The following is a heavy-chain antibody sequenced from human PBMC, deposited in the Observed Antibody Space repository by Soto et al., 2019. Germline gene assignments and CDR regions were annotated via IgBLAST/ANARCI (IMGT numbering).Heavy chain of an antibody. CDR3: AKGSYYYDSSGLRLGYWYFDL. CDR1: GFTLSSYA. CDR2: ITGSGGST. V-gene: IGHV3-23*01. J-gene: IGHJ2*01. D-gene: IGHD3-22*01. Sequence: PGGSLSLSCAASGFTLSSYAMSWVRQAPGKGLEWVSAITGSGGSTYYADSVKGRFTICRDNSKNTLYLQMNSLRAEDTALYYCAKGSYYYDSSGLRLGYWYFDLWGRGTLVTVSS.